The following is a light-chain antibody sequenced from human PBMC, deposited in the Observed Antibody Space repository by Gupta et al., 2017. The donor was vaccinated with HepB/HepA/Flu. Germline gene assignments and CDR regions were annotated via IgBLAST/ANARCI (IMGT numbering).Light chain of an antibody. V-gene: IGKV1-5*03. CDR2: RAS. J-gene: IGKJ1*01. CDR1: QSISSW. Sequence: DIQMTQSPSTLSASVGDRVTITCRATQSISSWLAWYQQKPGKAPEVLIYRASNLESGVPSRFSGSGSGTEFTITISSLQPDDFATYYCQQYNDYSWTFGQGTKVEI. CDR3: QQYNDYSWT.